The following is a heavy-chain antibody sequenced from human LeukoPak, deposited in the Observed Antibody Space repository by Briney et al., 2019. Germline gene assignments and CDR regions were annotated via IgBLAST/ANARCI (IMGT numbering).Heavy chain of an antibody. J-gene: IGHJ4*02. CDR3: AIVGSSWNGGGY. V-gene: IGHV3-7*01. CDR1: GFTFSSYW. Sequence: GGSLRLSCAASGFTFSSYWMSWVRQAPGKGLECVANIKQDGSDKYYVDSVKGRFTISRDNAKNSLYLQMNSLRAEDTAVYYYAIVGSSWNGGGYWGQGTVVTASS. CDR2: IKQDGSDK. D-gene: IGHD6-13*01.